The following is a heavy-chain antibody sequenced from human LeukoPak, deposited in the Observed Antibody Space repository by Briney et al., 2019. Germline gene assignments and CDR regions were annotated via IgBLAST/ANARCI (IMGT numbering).Heavy chain of an antibody. J-gene: IGHJ5*02. D-gene: IGHD3-22*01. CDR3: ARERYYYDSSGYGP. V-gene: IGHV1-2*02. Sequence: ASVKVSCKASGYTFTGYYMHWVRQAPGQGLEWMGWINPNSGGTNYAQKFQGRVTMTRDTSISTAYMELSRLRSDDAAVYYCARERYYYDSSGYGPWGQGTLVTVSS. CDR1: GYTFTGYY. CDR2: INPNSGGT.